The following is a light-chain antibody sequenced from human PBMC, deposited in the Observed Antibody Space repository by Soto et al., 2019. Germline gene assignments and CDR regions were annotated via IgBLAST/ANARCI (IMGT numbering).Light chain of an antibody. Sequence: IQMAQSPSSLSASVGDRVTITCRASQGLSSDLAWYQQKPGKVPKLLIYDASSRATGIPDRFSGSASGTEFTLTVSRLEPEDFAVYYCQQYGGSPRTFGQGTKVDIK. J-gene: IGKJ1*01. V-gene: IGKV1-13*02. CDR3: QQYGGSPRT. CDR1: QGLSSD. CDR2: DAS.